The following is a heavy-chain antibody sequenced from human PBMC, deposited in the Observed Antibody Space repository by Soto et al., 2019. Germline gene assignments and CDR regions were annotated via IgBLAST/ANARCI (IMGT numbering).Heavy chain of an antibody. V-gene: IGHV3-30*18. CDR3: AKEGGLSGSYYISSSYYFDY. D-gene: IGHD1-26*01. J-gene: IGHJ4*02. CDR1: GFTFGSYG. Sequence: QVQLVESGGGVVQPGRSLRLSCVASGFTFGSYGMHWVRQAPGKGLEWVAIISYDGSNTYYADSVKGRFTISRDNSKNTLYLQMNSLRAEDTSVYYCAKEGGLSGSYYISSSYYFDYWGQGTLVTVSS. CDR2: ISYDGSNT.